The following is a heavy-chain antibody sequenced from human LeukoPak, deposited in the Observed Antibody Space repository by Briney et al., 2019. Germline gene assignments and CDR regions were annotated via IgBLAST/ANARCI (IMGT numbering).Heavy chain of an antibody. Sequence: SETLSLTCTVSGGSISSGDYYWSWIRQPPGKGLEWIGYIYYSGSTYYNPSLKSRVTISVDTSKNQFSLKLSSVTAADTAVYYCARVGQLWFGFDYWGQGTLVTVSS. CDR2: IYYSGST. V-gene: IGHV4-30-4*01. CDR1: GGSISSGDYY. D-gene: IGHD5-18*01. J-gene: IGHJ4*02. CDR3: ARVGQLWFGFDY.